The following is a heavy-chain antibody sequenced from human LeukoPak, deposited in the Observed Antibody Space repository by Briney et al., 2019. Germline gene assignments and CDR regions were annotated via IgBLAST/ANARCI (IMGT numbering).Heavy chain of an antibody. CDR2: IYHSGST. Sequence: SETLSLTCAVSGGSISSGGYSWSWIRQPPGKGLEWIGYIYHSGSTYYNPSLKSRVTISVDRSKNQFSLKLSSATAADTAVYYCARASLGYCTNGVCPTRVDPWGQGTLVTVSS. V-gene: IGHV4-30-2*01. J-gene: IGHJ5*02. D-gene: IGHD2-8*01. CDR1: GGSISSGGYS. CDR3: ARASLGYCTNGVCPTRVDP.